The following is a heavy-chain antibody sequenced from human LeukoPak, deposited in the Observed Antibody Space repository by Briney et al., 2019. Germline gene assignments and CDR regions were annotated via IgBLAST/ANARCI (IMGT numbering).Heavy chain of an antibody. J-gene: IGHJ6*03. D-gene: IGHD5-24*01. CDR3: ARGLGWKMATLGLFIMDV. Sequence: AETLSLTCGVSGGSFSGYDWTLVRQPPGKGLEWIGQINGSGDTHYSRSLKSRVTISINTSKKQFSLKMKSVTAADTAVYYCARGLGWKMATLGLFIMDVWGEGTTVTV. CDR1: GGSFSGYD. V-gene: IGHV4-34*01. CDR2: INGSGDT.